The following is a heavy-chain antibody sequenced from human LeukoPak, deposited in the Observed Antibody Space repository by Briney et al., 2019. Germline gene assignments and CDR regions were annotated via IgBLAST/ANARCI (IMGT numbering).Heavy chain of an antibody. V-gene: IGHV3-30*02. Sequence: GGSLRLSCVPSGFTFSNYDMHWVRQAPGKGLEWVAFIRYDGSNKYYADSVKGRFTISRDNSKNTLFLQMNSLTAEDTAVYYCARDSIPYYYYYMDVWGKGTTVTVSS. D-gene: IGHD2-2*02. CDR2: IRYDGSNK. CDR1: GFTFSNYD. CDR3: ARDSIPYYYYYMDV. J-gene: IGHJ6*03.